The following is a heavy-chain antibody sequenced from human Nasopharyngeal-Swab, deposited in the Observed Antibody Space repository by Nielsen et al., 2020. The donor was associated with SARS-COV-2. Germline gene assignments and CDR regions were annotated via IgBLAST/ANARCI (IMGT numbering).Heavy chain of an antibody. CDR2: ISSYNDNP. V-gene: IGHV1-18*01. D-gene: IGHD1-26*01. J-gene: IGHJ4*02. CDR3: ARATYPSGSYSSY. CDR1: GYTFTNYG. Sequence: SVKVSCKTSGYTFTNYGISWVRQAPGQRLEWMGWISSYNDNPNYAQKFQGRVTMTTDTSTSTAYMELRSLTSDDTAVYYCARATYPSGSYSSYWGQGTLVTVSS.